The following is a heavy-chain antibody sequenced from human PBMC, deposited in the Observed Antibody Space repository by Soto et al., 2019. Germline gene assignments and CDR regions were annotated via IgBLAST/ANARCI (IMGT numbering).Heavy chain of an antibody. CDR2: ISAYNGNT. D-gene: IGHD5-12*01. Sequence: ASVKVSCKASGYTFTSYGISWVRQAPGQGLEWMGWISAYNGNTNYAQKLQGRVTMTTDTSTSTVHMKVRSLRSDDTAVYYCARECVAPYHYYGKDFSGQGSSDTGSS. V-gene: IGHV1-18*01. J-gene: IGHJ6*01. CDR3: ARECVAPYHYYGKDF. CDR1: GYTFTSYG.